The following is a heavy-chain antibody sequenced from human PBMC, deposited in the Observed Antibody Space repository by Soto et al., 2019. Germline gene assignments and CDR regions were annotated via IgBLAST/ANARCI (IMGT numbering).Heavy chain of an antibody. Sequence: GSLRLSYSAYGFTFSSYSMNCVRQSPGKGLEWVSSISSSSSYIYYADSVKGRFTISRDNAKNSLYLQMNSLRAEDTAVYYCARDSGLRYYTAMENWGQGTLVTVFS. CDR1: GFTFSSYS. CDR2: ISSSSSYI. D-gene: IGHD5-18*01. CDR3: ARDSGLRYYTAMEN. J-gene: IGHJ4*02. V-gene: IGHV3-21*01.